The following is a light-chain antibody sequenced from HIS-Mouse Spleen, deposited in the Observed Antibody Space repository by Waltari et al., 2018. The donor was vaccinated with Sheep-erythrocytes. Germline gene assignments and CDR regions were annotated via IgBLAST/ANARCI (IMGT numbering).Light chain of an antibody. V-gene: IGLV2-23*01. CDR2: EGS. J-gene: IGLJ3*02. Sequence: QSALTQPASVSGSPGQSITIPCTGTSRDVGRYNLVSWYQQHPGKAPKLMSYEGSKRPSGVSNRFSGSKSGNTASLTISGLQAEDEADYYCCSYAGSSTLVFGGGTKLTVL. CDR1: SRDVGRYNL. CDR3: CSYAGSSTLV.